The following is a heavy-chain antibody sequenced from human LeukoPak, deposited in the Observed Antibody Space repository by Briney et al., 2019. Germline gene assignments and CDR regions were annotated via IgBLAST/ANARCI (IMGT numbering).Heavy chain of an antibody. CDR1: GFTFSSYE. J-gene: IGHJ5*02. Sequence: GGSVRLSCAASGFTFSSYEMNWVRQAPGKGLEWVSYISSSGSTIYYADSVKGRFTISRDNAKNSLYLQMNSLRAEDTAVYYCAREDRPRYSSGWFNYNWFDPWGQGTLVTVSS. CDR2: ISSSGSTI. V-gene: IGHV3-48*03. CDR3: AREDRPRYSSGWFNYNWFDP. D-gene: IGHD6-19*01.